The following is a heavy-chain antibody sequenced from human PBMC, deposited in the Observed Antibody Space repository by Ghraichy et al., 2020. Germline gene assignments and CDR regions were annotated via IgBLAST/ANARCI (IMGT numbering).Heavy chain of an antibody. CDR3: AKEDYAGNSGFDH. Sequence: LSLTCAASGFTFSDYAMSWVRQAPGKGLEWVSVISPSGAGTYYAGSVKGRFTISRDNSKNTLYLQMNSLRAEDTALYYCAKEDYAGNSGFDHWGHGALVTVSS. CDR1: GFTFSDYA. J-gene: IGHJ4*01. V-gene: IGHV3-23*01. CDR2: ISPSGAGT. D-gene: IGHD4-23*01.